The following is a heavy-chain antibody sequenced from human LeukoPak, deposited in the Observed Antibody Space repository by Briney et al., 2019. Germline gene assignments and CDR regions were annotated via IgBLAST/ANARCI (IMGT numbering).Heavy chain of an antibody. J-gene: IGHJ4*02. CDR2: ISYDGSNK. V-gene: IGHV3-30*18. CDR1: GFTFSSYG. Sequence: GGSLRLSCAASGFTFSSYGMHWVRQAPGKGLEWVAVISYDGSNKYYADSVKGRFTISRDSSKNTLYLQMNSLRAEDTAVYYCAKALAAAGGGYFDYWGQGTLVTVSS. CDR3: AKALAAAGGGYFDY. D-gene: IGHD6-13*01.